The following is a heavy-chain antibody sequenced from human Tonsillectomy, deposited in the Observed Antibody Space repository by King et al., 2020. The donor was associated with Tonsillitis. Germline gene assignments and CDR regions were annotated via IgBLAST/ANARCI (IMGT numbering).Heavy chain of an antibody. V-gene: IGHV4-39*07. Sequence: VQLQESGPGLLKPSETLSLSCIVSGDPIITDNYFWGWIRQSPGQGLEWIGSILHSGSTYYNPSLKSRVSISVDTSKHRFSLRVSSVTGADTAVYYCARHPVWWSDRRSVWFDPWGQGTLVIVSS. D-gene: IGHD2-21*01. J-gene: IGHJ5*02. CDR2: ILHSGST. CDR3: ARHPVWWSDRRSVWFDP. CDR1: GDPIITDNYF.